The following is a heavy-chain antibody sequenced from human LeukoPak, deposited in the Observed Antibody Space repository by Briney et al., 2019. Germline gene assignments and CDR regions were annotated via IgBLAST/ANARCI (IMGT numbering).Heavy chain of an antibody. J-gene: IGHJ6*03. D-gene: IGHD4-17*01. CDR3: ARGFYGDYPVDYYYMDV. CDR1: GGTFSSYA. Sequence: SVKVSCKASGGTFSSYAISWVRQAPGQGLEWMGGIIPIFGTANYAQKFQGRVTITADESTSTAYMELSSLRSEDTAVYYCARGFYGDYPVDYYYMDVWGKGTTVTVSS. CDR2: IIPIFGTA. V-gene: IGHV1-69*13.